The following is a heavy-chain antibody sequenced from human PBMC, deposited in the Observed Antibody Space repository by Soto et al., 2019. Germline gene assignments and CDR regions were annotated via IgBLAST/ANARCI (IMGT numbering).Heavy chain of an antibody. CDR2: ISYDGSNK. CDR3: VSGQYFFDY. V-gene: IGHV3-30*03. Sequence: VQLVESGGGVVQPGRSLRLSCAASGFSFSSYGMQWVRQAPGKGLEWVAVISYDGSNKYYADSVKDRFTSSRDNSKKTLYLQMNSLRADDTAVYYCVSGQYFFDYCGQGTLVTVSS. J-gene: IGHJ4*02. CDR1: GFSFSSYG.